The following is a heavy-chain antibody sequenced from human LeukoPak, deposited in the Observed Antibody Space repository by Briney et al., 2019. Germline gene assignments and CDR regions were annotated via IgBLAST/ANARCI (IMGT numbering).Heavy chain of an antibody. CDR2: IIASSGST. D-gene: IGHD5-12*01. CDR3: AKGAYDYIEMGYFDY. V-gene: IGHV3-23*01. J-gene: IGHJ4*02. Sequence: GGSLRLSCAASGFSISNSAMSWVRQAPGKGLEWVSLIIASSGSTFYADSVKGRFTISRDNSKNTLLLQMNSLRAEDTAVYYCAKGAYDYIEMGYFDYWGQGTLVTVSS. CDR1: GFSISNSA.